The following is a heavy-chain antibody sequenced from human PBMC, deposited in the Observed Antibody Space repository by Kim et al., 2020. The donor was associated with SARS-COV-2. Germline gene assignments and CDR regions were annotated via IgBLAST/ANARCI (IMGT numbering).Heavy chain of an antibody. Sequence: GGSLRLSCAASGFTFSNAWMSWVRQAPGKGLEWVGRIKSKTDGGTTDYAAPVKGRFTISRDDSKNTLYLQMNSLKTEDTAVYYCTTDLKKSYYYYGMDVWGQGTTVTVSS. CDR2: IKSKTDGGTT. CDR3: TTDLKKSYYYYGMDV. J-gene: IGHJ6*02. CDR1: GFTFSNAW. V-gene: IGHV3-15*01.